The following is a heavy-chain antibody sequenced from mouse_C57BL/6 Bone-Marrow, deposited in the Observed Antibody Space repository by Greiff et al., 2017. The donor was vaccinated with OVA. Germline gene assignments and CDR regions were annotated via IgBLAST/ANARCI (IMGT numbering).Heavy chain of an antibody. CDR2: IDPENGDT. Sequence: VQLQQSGAELVRPGASVKLSCTASGFNIKDDYMHWVKQRPEQGLEWIGWIDPENGDTEYAPKFQGKATITADTSSNTAYLQLSSLTSEDTAVYYCTTGVFACWGQGTLVTVSA. J-gene: IGHJ3*01. CDR3: TTGVFAC. V-gene: IGHV14-4*01. CDR1: GFNIKDDY.